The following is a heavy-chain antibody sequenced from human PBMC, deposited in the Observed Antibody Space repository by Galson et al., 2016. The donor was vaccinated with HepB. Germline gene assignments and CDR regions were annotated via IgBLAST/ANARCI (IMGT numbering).Heavy chain of an antibody. Sequence: SLRLSCAASGFTVSSNYMSWVRQAPGKGLEWVSAMGGPGDGPYYADSVQGRFILSRDESYNTVYLQMNSLRAEDTAIYYCAIYIHPKFDPWGQGTLVTVSS. CDR2: MGGPGDGP. J-gene: IGHJ5*02. CDR3: AIYIHPKFDP. CDR1: GFTVSSNY. D-gene: IGHD2-2*02. V-gene: IGHV3-23*01.